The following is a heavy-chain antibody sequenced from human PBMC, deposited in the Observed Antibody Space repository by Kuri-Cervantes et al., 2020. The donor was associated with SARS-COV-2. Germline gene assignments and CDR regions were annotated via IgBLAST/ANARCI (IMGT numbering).Heavy chain of an antibody. CDR2: IWYDGSNK. J-gene: IGHJ4*02. D-gene: IGHD3-3*01. Sequence: GESLKISCAASGFTFSSCGMHWVRQAPGKGLEWVAVIWYDGSNKYYADSVKGRFTISRDNSKNTLYLQMNSLRAEDTAVYYCARERSGLDYWGQGTLVTVSS. CDR3: ARERSGLDY. CDR1: GFTFSSCG. V-gene: IGHV3-33*01.